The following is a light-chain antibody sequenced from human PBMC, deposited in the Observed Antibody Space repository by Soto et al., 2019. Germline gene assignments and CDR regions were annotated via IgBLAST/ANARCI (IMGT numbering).Light chain of an antibody. CDR3: QQSYRTSWT. J-gene: IGKJ1*01. V-gene: IGKV1-39*01. Sequence: DIQMTQSPSSLSASVGDRVTITCRASQSISSYLNWYQQKPGKAPKLLIYAASSLQSGVPSRFSGSGSGTDFTLTISSLQPEDFATYYCQQSYRTSWTFRQGPKVDIX. CDR2: AAS. CDR1: QSISSY.